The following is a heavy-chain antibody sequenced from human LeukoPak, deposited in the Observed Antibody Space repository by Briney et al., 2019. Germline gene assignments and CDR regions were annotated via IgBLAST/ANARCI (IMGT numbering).Heavy chain of an antibody. J-gene: IGHJ6*02. D-gene: IGHD2-15*01. V-gene: IGHV3-48*03. CDR2: ISSCGTST. CDR3: ARSGSGLGSQRYCGGGSCLYYGMDV. CDR1: GFSFSRYE. Sequence: GGSLRLSCAASGFSFSRYEMNWGRQAPGKGLELTSYISSCGTSTYYADSVRGRFTISRDNAKNSLYLQMNSLRAEDTAVYYCARSGSGLGSQRYCGGGSCLYYGMDVWGQGTTVTVSS.